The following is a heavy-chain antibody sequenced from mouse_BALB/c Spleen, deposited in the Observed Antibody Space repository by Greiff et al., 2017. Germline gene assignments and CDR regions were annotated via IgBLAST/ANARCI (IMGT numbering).Heavy chain of an antibody. V-gene: IGHV2-4-1*01. J-gene: IGHJ3*01. D-gene: IGHD1-1*01. Sequence: QVQLQQSGPGLVQPSQSLSITCTVSGFSLTSYGVHWVRQSPGKGLEWLGVIWSGGSTDYNSALKSRLSISKDNSKSQVFLKMNSLQTDDTARYYCARDYGSSGFAYWGQGTLVTVSA. CDR1: GFSLTSYG. CDR2: IWSGGST. CDR3: ARDYGSSGFAY.